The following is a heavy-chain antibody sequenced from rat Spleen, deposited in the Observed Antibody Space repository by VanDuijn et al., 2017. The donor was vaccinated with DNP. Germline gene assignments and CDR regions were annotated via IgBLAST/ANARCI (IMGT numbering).Heavy chain of an antibody. CDR3: LYDGFAY. J-gene: IGHJ3*01. CDR2: ISYDGGST. Sequence: EVQLVESGGGLVQPGRSMKLSCAASGFTFSNYGMAWVRQAPKKGLEWVAYISYDGGSTYYRDSVKGRFTISRDNAKSTLYLQMDSLRSEDTATYYCLYDGFAYWGQGTLVTVSS. V-gene: IGHV5-20*01. CDR1: GFTFSNYG. D-gene: IGHD1-12*01.